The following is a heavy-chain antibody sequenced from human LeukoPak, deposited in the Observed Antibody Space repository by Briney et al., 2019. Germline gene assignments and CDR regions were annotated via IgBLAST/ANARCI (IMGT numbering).Heavy chain of an antibody. Sequence: KPSETLSLTCTVSGGSIRSYYWSWIRQPPGKGLEWIGYIFYSGSTNYSPSLKSRVTISVDTPKSQFSLKLSSVTAADTAVYYCATLRLLAAGSTFDYWGQGTQVTVSS. V-gene: IGHV4-59*08. J-gene: IGHJ4*02. CDR1: GGSIRSYY. CDR2: IFYSGST. CDR3: ATLRLLAAGSTFDY. D-gene: IGHD6-13*01.